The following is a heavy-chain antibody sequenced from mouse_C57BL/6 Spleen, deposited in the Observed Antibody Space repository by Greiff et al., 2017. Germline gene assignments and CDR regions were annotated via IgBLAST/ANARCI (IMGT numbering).Heavy chain of an antibody. J-gene: IGHJ2*01. D-gene: IGHD4-1*01. CDR1: GYSITSGYY. Sequence: EVKLQESGPGLVKPSQSLSLTCSVTGYSITSGYYWNWIRQFPGNKLEWMGYISYDGSNNYNPSLKNRISITRDTSKNQFFLKLNSVTTEDTATYYCASEVGRLDYWGQGTTLTVSS. CDR2: ISYDGSN. V-gene: IGHV3-6*01. CDR3: ASEVGRLDY.